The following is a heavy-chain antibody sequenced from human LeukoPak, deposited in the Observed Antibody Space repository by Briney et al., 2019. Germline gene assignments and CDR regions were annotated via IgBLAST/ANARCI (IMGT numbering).Heavy chain of an antibody. CDR1: GFTFSSYE. Sequence: PGGSLRLSCAASGFTFSSYEMNWVRQAPGKGLEWVSYISDSGRTIKYADSVKGRFTISRDNSKNTLYLQMNSLRAEDTAVYYCARRAGGYSHPYDYWGQGILVTVSS. CDR3: ARRAGGYSHPYDY. D-gene: IGHD4-23*01. V-gene: IGHV3-48*03. CDR2: ISDSGRTI. J-gene: IGHJ4*02.